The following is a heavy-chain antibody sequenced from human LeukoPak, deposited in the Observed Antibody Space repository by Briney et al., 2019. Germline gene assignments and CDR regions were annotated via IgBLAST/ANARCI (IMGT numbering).Heavy chain of an antibody. CDR2: ISAYNGNT. V-gene: IGHV1-18*01. J-gene: IGHJ4*02. CDR3: AREHGGSHPFDY. D-gene: IGHD2-15*01. Sequence: ASVKVSCKASGYTFTNYGISWVRQAPGQGLEWMGWISAYNGNTNYAQKVQGRVTLTTDTSTSPAYMELRSLRSDDTAIYYCAREHGGSHPFDYWGQGTLVTVSS. CDR1: GYTFTNYG.